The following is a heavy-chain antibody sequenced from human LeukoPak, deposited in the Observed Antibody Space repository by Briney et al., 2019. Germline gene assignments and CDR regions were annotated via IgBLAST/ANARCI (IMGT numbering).Heavy chain of an antibody. CDR2: ISSGGSHV. Sequence: PGGSLRLSCAASGFTFRNYNMNWVRQAPGKGLEWVSYISSGGSHVDYADSVKGRFTISRDNTKNSLYLQMNSLRDEDTAVYYCARDRVGGSRYFDYWGQGTLVTVSS. CDR3: ARDRVGGSRYFDY. D-gene: IGHD1-26*01. V-gene: IGHV3-48*02. J-gene: IGHJ4*02. CDR1: GFTFRNYN.